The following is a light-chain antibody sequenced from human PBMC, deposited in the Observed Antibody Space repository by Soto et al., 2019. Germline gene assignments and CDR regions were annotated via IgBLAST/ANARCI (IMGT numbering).Light chain of an antibody. J-gene: IGLJ2*01. CDR2: SNN. CDR1: SSNIGSNT. Sequence: QSVLTQPPSASGTPGQRVTLSCSGSSSNIGSNTVNWYQQRPGTAPKLLIYSNNQRPSGVPDRFSGSKSGTSASLAISGLQSEDEADYYCAAWYDSLNSVVYGGGTKLTVL. CDR3: AAWYDSLNSVV. V-gene: IGLV1-44*01.